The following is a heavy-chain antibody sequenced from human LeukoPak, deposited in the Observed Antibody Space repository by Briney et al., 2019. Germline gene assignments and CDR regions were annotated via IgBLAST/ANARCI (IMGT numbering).Heavy chain of an antibody. D-gene: IGHD6-19*01. Sequence: GGSLRLSCAASGFTFSSYWMHWVRQAPGKGLVWVSRINSDGSSTSYADSVKGRFTISRDNAKNTLYLQMNSLRGEDTAVYYCAVAGSSDYYFDYWGQGTLVTVSS. V-gene: IGHV3-74*01. J-gene: IGHJ4*02. CDR3: AVAGSSDYYFDY. CDR1: GFTFSSYW. CDR2: INSDGSST.